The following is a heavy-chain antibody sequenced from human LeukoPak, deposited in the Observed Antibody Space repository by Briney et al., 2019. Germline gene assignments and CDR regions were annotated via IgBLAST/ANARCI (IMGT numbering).Heavy chain of an antibody. J-gene: IGHJ6*02. D-gene: IGHD3-16*02. Sequence: KTSETLSLTCTVSGGATSNSNYCWGWIRHPPGKGLEWIGSITYSGSTYYNPSLKSRVSISVDTSKNQFSLKVTSVTAADTAVFYCARHYVDIRTVGASYYYYGLDVWGQGATVTVSS. V-gene: IGHV4-39*01. CDR1: GGATSNSNYC. CDR2: ITYSGST. CDR3: ARHYVDIRTVGASYYYYGLDV.